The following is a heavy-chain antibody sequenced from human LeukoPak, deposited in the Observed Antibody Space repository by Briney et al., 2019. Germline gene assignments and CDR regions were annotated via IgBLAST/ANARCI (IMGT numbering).Heavy chain of an antibody. CDR3: ARGGTMIVVAGFDY. D-gene: IGHD3-22*01. V-gene: IGHV1-2*02. J-gene: IGHJ4*02. CDR2: INPKSGGT. CDR1: GYSFTGHY. Sequence: ASVKVSCKASGYSFTGHYMHWVRQAPGQGLEWMGWINPKSGGTNYAQKFQGRVTMTRDTSISTAYMELSRLRSDDTAVYYCARGGTMIVVAGFDYWGQGTLVTVSS.